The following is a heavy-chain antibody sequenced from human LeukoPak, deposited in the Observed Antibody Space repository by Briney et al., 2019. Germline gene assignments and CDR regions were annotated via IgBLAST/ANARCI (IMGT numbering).Heavy chain of an antibody. CDR3: AKDAQRGFDYSNSLEY. Sequence: GGSLRLSCAASKFTFSHYGMHWVRQAPGKGLQWVAVIWSDGSNQYYADSVKGRFTISRDNSNNMVYLQMNSLRADDTGVYYCAKDAQRGFDYSNSLEYWGQGALVTVSS. J-gene: IGHJ4*02. CDR2: IWSDGSNQ. D-gene: IGHD4-11*01. V-gene: IGHV3-33*06. CDR1: KFTFSHYG.